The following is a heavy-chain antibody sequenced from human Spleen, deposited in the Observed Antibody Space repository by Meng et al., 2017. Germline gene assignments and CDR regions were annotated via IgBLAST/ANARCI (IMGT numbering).Heavy chain of an antibody. CDR3: LRGSGGSV. Sequence: QMQLQESGPGLVKPSETLSLTCSVSGGSIRSNSYHWGWVRQPPGEGLEWIANIDYSGTTYYNPSLQSRVIISADTANNQFSLKLTSVTAADTAVYHCLRGSGGSVWGQGTLVTVSS. CDR2: IDYSGTT. J-gene: IGHJ1*01. V-gene: IGHV4-39*07. D-gene: IGHD3-10*01. CDR1: GGSIRSNSYH.